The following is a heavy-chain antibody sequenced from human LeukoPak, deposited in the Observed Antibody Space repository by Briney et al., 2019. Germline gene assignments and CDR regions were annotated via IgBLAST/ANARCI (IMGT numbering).Heavy chain of an antibody. V-gene: IGHV3-7*01. J-gene: IGHJ4*02. CDR1: GFTFSSYW. D-gene: IGHD1-26*01. CDR2: IKQDGSEK. Sequence: PGGSLRLSCAASGFTFSSYWMSWVRQAPGKGLEWVANIKQDGSEKYHVDSVKGRFTISRDNAKNSLYLQMNSLRAEDTAVYYCARVFELPERGYFDYWGQGTLVTVSS. CDR3: ARVFELPERGYFDY.